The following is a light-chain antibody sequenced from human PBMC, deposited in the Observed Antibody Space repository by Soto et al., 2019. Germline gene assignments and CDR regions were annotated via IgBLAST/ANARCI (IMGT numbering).Light chain of an antibody. J-gene: IGKJ1*01. CDR1: QNVSSN. CDR3: QQYNNWRPET. V-gene: IGKV3-15*01. CDR2: GAS. Sequence: EIVMTQSPATLSVSPWERATLSCRASQNVSSNLGCYQQKPGQSPRLLIYGASTRATSITARFSGSGSGTEFTLTISSLQSEDFAVYYCQQYNNWRPETFGQGTKVDIK.